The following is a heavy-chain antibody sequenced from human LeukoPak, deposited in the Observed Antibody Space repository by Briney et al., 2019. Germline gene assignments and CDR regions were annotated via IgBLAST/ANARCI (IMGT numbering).Heavy chain of an antibody. V-gene: IGHV3-74*01. CDR3: TRGAAMVDY. D-gene: IGHD5-18*01. Sequence: GGSLRLSCAASGFTFSSFWMHWVRQAPGKGLVWVSHINYDGSSTSYADSVKGRFTISRDNAKNTLYLQMNSLRAEDTAVYYCTRGAAMVDYWGQETLVTVSS. CDR1: GFTFSSFW. CDR2: INYDGSST. J-gene: IGHJ4*02.